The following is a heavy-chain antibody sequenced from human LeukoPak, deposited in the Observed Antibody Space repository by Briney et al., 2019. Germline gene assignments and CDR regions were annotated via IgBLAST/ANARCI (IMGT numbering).Heavy chain of an antibody. CDR2: RNQDGSEK. V-gene: IGHV3-7*01. CDR3: ASPLDV. CDR1: GGTFSGDG. Sequence: AGTLRLSCAASGGTFSGDGMSWGWQAQGKGMGGVANRNQDGSEKNYVASVKAQFHISRNNAKNSLYLQMNSLRAEDTAVYYCASPLDVWGRGTTVTVSS. J-gene: IGHJ6*02.